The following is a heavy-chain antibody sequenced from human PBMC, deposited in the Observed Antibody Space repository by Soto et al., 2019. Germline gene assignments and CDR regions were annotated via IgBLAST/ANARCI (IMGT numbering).Heavy chain of an antibody. CDR1: GYSFTSYW. J-gene: IGHJ6*02. CDR2: IDPSDSYT. V-gene: IGHV5-10-1*01. D-gene: IGHD6-19*01. Sequence: GESLKISCKGSGYSFTSYWISWVRQMPGKGLEWMGRIDPSDSYTNYSPSFQGHVTISADKSISTAYLQWSSLKASDTAMYYCARLSSGWRYYYGMDVWGQGTTVTVSS. CDR3: ARLSSGWRYYYGMDV.